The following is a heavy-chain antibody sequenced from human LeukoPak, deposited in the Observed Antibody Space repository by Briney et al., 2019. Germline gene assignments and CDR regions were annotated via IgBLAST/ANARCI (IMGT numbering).Heavy chain of an antibody. CDR3: ARGTYYYDSSGYIDY. CDR2: ISSSGSTI. D-gene: IGHD3-22*01. V-gene: IGHV3-48*03. J-gene: IGHJ4*02. CDR1: GFTFSSYE. Sequence: PGGSLRFSCAASGFTFSSYEMNWVRQAPGKGLEWVSYISSSGSTIYYADSVKGRFTISRDNAKNSLYLQMNSLRAEDTAVYYCARGTYYYDSSGYIDYWGQGTLVTVSS.